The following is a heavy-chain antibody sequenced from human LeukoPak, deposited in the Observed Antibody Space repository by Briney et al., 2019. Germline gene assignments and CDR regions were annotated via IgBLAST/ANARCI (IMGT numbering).Heavy chain of an antibody. J-gene: IGHJ3*02. CDR1: GGTFSSYA. V-gene: IGHV1-69*01. D-gene: IGHD3-22*01. CDR3: ARVPSSGYYLSDAFDI. Sequence: ASVKVSCEASGGTFSSYAISWVRQAPGQGLEWMGGIIPIFGTANYAQKFQGRVTITADESTSTAYMELSSLRSEDTAVYYCARVPSSGYYLSDAFDIWGQGTMVTVSS. CDR2: IIPIFGTA.